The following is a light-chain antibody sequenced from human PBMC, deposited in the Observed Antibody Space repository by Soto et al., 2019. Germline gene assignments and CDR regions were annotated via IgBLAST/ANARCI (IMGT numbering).Light chain of an antibody. CDR2: DAS. CDR3: QQRTL. J-gene: IGKJ3*01. Sequence: EIVLTQSPATLSLSPGERATLSCRASQSVSSYLAWYQQKPGQAPRLLIYDASNRATGIPARFSGSGSGTDFTLTISSLEPEDCAVYYCQQRTLFGPGTKVDIK. CDR1: QSVSSY. V-gene: IGKV3-11*01.